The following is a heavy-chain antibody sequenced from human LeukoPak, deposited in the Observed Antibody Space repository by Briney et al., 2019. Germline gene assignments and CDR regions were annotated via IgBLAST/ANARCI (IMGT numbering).Heavy chain of an antibody. V-gene: IGHV3-7*01. CDR3: ATGRSCTTCYLPDY. Sequence: GGSLRLSCAASGFTFSSHAMTWVRQAPGKGLEWVANINQDGGEKYYVDSVKGRFTISRDNAKNSLYLQMNSLRAEDTAVYHCATGRSCTTCYLPDYWGQGTLVTVSS. CDR2: INQDGGEK. CDR1: GFTFSSHA. J-gene: IGHJ4*02. D-gene: IGHD2-2*01.